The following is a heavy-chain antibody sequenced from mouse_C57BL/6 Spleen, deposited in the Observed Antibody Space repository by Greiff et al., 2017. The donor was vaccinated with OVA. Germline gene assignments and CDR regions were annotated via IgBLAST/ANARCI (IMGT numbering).Heavy chain of an antibody. CDR2: IDPETGGT. V-gene: IGHV1-15*01. Sequence: VQLQQSGAELVRPGASVTLSCKASGYTFTDYEMHWVKQTPVHGLEWIGAIDPETGGTAYNQKFKGKAILTADKSSSTAYMELRSLTSEDSAVYYCTRLDYSNYNYWGQGTTLTVSS. D-gene: IGHD2-5*01. J-gene: IGHJ2*01. CDR1: GYTFTDYE. CDR3: TRLDYSNYNY.